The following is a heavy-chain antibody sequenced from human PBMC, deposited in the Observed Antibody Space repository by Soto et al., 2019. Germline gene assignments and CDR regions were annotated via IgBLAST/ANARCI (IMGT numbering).Heavy chain of an antibody. V-gene: IGHV1-69*01. Sequence: QEQLVQSGAEVKKPGSSVKVSCKASGGLFSSYPISWVRQVPGQGLEWMGGIIPVFQTAYYTQRFQGRVTITADEXXXTAYMELSSLRSEDTTIYYCARGGSGYTWFNEFWGQGTLVTVSS. D-gene: IGHD3-22*01. CDR3: ARGGSGYTWFNEF. CDR2: IIPVFQTA. CDR1: GGLFSSYP. J-gene: IGHJ4*02.